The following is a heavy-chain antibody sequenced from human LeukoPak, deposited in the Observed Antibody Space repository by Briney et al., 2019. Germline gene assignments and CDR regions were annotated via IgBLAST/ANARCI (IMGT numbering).Heavy chain of an antibody. CDR2: IIPMLERT. V-gene: IGHV1-69*13. D-gene: IGHD3-10*01. J-gene: IGHJ4*02. CDR3: ARDRRTYYTGSGSYYKVGRLDF. Sequence: GASVKVSCKASGGTFSSYAITWVRQAPGQGLEWVGGIIPMLERTNHAQKFQGRVTMTADESTSTAYMELSGLTSEDTAVYYCARDRRTYYTGSGSYYKVGRLDFWGQRTLITVSS. CDR1: GGTFSSYA.